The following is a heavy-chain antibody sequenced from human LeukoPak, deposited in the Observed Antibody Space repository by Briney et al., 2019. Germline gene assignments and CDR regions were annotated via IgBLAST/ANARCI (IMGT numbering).Heavy chain of an antibody. V-gene: IGHV3-9*01. Sequence: GGSLRLSCVASGFSFDDYGMFWVRQTPGKGLEWVSGISWNSGNIGYADSVKGRFTISRDNAKNSLYLQMNSLRAEDTAVYYCARDWVGVWGQGTTVTVSS. CDR3: ARDWVGV. CDR2: ISWNSGNI. CDR1: GFSFDDYG. J-gene: IGHJ6*02.